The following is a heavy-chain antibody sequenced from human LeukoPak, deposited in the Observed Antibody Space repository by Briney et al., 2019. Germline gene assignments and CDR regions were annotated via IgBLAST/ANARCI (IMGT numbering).Heavy chain of an antibody. CDR1: GGSISSLY. D-gene: IGHD6-6*01. V-gene: IGHV4-59*08. CDR2: IYYTGST. Sequence: SETLSLTFSFSGGSISSLYWSWIRQPPGKGLDWIGYIYYTGSTNYNPSLNSRVTMLVDMTKNQFSLRLSSVNAADTAVYYCARHRAYSSSSPFDYWGQGTMVTVSS. CDR3: ARHRAYSSSSPFDY. J-gene: IGHJ4*02.